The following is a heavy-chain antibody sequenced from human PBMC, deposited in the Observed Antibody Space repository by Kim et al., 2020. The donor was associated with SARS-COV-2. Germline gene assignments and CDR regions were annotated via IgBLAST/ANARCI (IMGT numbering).Heavy chain of an antibody. CDR1: GFTFSSYA. CDR2: ISYDGSNK. Sequence: GGSLRLSCAASGFTFSSYAMHWVRQAPGKGLEWVAVISYDGSNKYYADSVKGRFTISRDNSKNTLYLQRNSLRAEDTAVYYCARELQPDNVLLWFGEIVAVYYGMDVWGQGTTVTVSS. V-gene: IGHV3-30*04. CDR3: ARELQPDNVLLWFGEIVAVYYGMDV. D-gene: IGHD3-10*01. J-gene: IGHJ6*02.